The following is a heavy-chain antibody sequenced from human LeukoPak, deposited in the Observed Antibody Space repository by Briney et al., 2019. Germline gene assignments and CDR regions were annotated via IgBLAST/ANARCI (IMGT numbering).Heavy chain of an antibody. D-gene: IGHD1-20*01. V-gene: IGHV5-51*01. CDR2: IHPNDAST. J-gene: IGHJ4*02. Sequence: GESLKISCKASGCSFASYWIGWVRQTSGKGLEWMAIIHPNDASTIHSPSFQGQVTISADRSITTAYLQWNTLQASDTAIYYCARHNNWAFDYWDRGTLLTVSS. CDR1: GCSFASYW. CDR3: ARHNNWAFDY.